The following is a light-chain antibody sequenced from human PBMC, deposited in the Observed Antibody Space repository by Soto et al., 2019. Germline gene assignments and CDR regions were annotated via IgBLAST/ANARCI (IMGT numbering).Light chain of an antibody. V-gene: IGKV3-15*01. CDR3: EQYNNWPRT. J-gene: IGKJ4*01. CDR1: QSVSSN. Sequence: EIVMTQSPATLSVSPGERATLSCRASQSVSSNLACYQQKPGQAPRLRIYGASTRATGIPARVSGSGSGTEFTLTISSLQSEDFAVYYCEQYNNWPRTFGGGTKVEIK. CDR2: GAS.